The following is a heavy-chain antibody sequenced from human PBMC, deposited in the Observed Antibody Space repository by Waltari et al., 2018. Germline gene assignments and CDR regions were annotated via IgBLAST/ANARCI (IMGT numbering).Heavy chain of an antibody. CDR3: TRDRVSVAATGMDV. D-gene: IGHD6-19*01. J-gene: IGHJ6*02. Sequence: QVQLQQSGPGLVKPSQTLSLTCAIFGDSVSSNFAAWNWIRQSPSRGLEWLGRIYYRSKWYVDYADSVKSRITINADTSKDHFSLHLNSVTAEDTAVYFCTRDRVSVAATGMDVWGQGTTVTVS. V-gene: IGHV6-1*01. CDR2: IYYRSKWYV. CDR1: GDSVSSNFAA.